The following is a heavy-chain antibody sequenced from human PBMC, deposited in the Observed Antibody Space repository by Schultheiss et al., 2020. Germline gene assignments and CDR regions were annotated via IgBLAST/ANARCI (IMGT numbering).Heavy chain of an antibody. V-gene: IGHV4-34*01. CDR2: INHSGST. CDR1: GGSFSGYY. CDR3: ARGRGVAAAGTDYYGMDV. Sequence: SETLSLTCAVYGGSFSGYYWSWIRQPPGKGLEWIGEINHSGSTNYNPSLKSRVTISVDTSKNQFSLKLSSVTAADTAVYYCARGRGVAAAGTDYYGMDVWGAGTTVNVFS. D-gene: IGHD6-13*01. J-gene: IGHJ6*04.